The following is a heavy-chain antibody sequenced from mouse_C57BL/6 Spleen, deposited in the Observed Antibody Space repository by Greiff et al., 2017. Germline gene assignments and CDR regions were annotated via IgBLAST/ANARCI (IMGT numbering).Heavy chain of an antibody. CDR1: GFSLTSYA. V-gene: IGHV2-9-1*01. Sequence: VKLMESGPGLVAPSQSLSITCTVSGFSLTSYAISWVRQPPGKGLEWLGVIWTGGGTNYNSALKSRLSISKDNSKSQVFLKMNSLQTDDTARYYCARNRKNYDGGYAMDYWGQGTSVTVSS. CDR2: IWTGGGT. D-gene: IGHD1-2*01. J-gene: IGHJ4*01. CDR3: ARNRKNYDGGYAMDY.